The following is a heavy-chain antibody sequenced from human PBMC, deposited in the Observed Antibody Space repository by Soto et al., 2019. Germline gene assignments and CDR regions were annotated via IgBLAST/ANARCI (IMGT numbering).Heavy chain of an antibody. D-gene: IGHD1-26*01. CDR1: GFTFSSYG. CDR2: ISYDGSNK. V-gene: IGHV3-30*18. J-gene: IGHJ6*02. Sequence: ESVGGVVQPGRSLRLSCAASGFTFSSYGMHWVRQAPGKGLEWVAVISYDGSNKYYADSVKGRFTISRDNSKNTLYLQMNSLRAEDTAVYYCAKDQVEWELLFYYGMDVWGQGTTVTVSS. CDR3: AKDQVEWELLFYYGMDV.